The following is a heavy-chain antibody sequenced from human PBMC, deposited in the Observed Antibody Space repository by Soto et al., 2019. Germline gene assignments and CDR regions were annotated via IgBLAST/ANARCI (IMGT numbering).Heavy chain of an antibody. D-gene: IGHD3-10*01. Sequence: PSETLSLTCTVSGGSISSGGYYWSWIRQHPGKGLEWIGYIYYSGSTYYNPSLKSRVTISVGTSKNQFSLQLSSVTAADTAVYYCARDSRRFGESRPDTFHIWGQGTMVTVSS. CDR1: GGSISSGGYY. V-gene: IGHV4-31*03. CDR3: ARDSRRFGESRPDTFHI. CDR2: IYYSGST. J-gene: IGHJ3*02.